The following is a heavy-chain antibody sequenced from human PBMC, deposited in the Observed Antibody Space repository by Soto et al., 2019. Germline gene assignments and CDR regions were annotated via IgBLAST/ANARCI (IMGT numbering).Heavy chain of an antibody. Sequence: QVQLVESGGGVVQAGRSLRLSCVASGFSFSTYGMHWVRQAPGKGLEWVALISSDGNNKFYADSVKGRFTISRDNSKNTVYLQMNSLRAEDTAEYYCAKGLGYVSSGYYHYYGMDVWGQGTTVTVSS. CDR2: ISSDGNNK. CDR3: AKGLGYVSSGYYHYYGMDV. CDR1: GFSFSTYG. V-gene: IGHV3-30*18. D-gene: IGHD3-22*01. J-gene: IGHJ6*02.